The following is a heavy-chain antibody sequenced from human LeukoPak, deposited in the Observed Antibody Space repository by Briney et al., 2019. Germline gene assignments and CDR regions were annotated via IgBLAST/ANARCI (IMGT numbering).Heavy chain of an antibody. CDR1: GYSFTSYR. CDR2: IYPGDSDT. CDR3: ARAERYCSSTSCYHYGMDV. Sequence: GESLKISCKGSGYSFTSYRIGWVRQMPGKGLELMGIIYPGDSDTRYSPSLQGQVTISADKSISTAYLQWSSLKASDTAMYYCARAERYCSSTSCYHYGMDVWGQGTTVTVS. J-gene: IGHJ6*02. D-gene: IGHD2-2*01. V-gene: IGHV5-51*01.